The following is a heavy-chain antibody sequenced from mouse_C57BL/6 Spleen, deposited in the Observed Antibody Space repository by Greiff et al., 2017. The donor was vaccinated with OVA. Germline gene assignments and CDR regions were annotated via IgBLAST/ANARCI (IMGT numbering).Heavy chain of an antibody. CDR1: GFTFSDFY. Sequence: EVHLVESGGGLVQSGRSLRLSCATSGFTFSDFYMEWVRQAPGKGLEWIAASRNKANDYTTEYSASVKGRFIVSRDTSQSILYLQMNALRAEDTAIYYCARDAYDYGGFAYWGQGTLVTVSA. D-gene: IGHD2-4*01. CDR2: SRNKANDYTT. J-gene: IGHJ3*01. CDR3: ARDAYDYGGFAY. V-gene: IGHV7-1*01.